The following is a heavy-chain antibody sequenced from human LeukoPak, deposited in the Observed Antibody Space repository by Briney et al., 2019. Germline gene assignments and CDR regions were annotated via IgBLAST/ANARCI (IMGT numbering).Heavy chain of an antibody. J-gene: IGHJ4*02. CDR3: AGEAAAGTNFDY. CDR1: GDSIGNQY. Sequence: SETLSLTCTVSGDSIGNQYWSWIRQPPGKGLEWIGYIYYSEYTKYNPSLESRVTISVDTSKNQFSLRLTSVTAADTAIYFCAGEAAAGTNFDYWGQGILATVSS. CDR2: IYYSEYT. V-gene: IGHV4-59*11. D-gene: IGHD6-13*01.